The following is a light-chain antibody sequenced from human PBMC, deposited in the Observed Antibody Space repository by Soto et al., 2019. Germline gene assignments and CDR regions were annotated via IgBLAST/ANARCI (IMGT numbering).Light chain of an antibody. CDR1: SGHSSYA. Sequence: QPVLTQSPSESASLGAWVKLTCTLSSGHSSYAIAWHQQQPEKGPRYLMKLNSDGSHSKGDGIPDRFSGSSSGAERYLTISSLQSEDEADYYCQTWGSGTVVFGGGTKLTVL. J-gene: IGLJ2*01. V-gene: IGLV4-69*01. CDR2: LNSDGSH. CDR3: QTWGSGTVV.